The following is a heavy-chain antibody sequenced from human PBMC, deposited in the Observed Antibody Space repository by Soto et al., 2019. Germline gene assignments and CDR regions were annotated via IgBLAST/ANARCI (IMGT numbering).Heavy chain of an antibody. CDR2: IYTSGST. V-gene: IGHV4-59*10. Sequence: QVQLQQWGAGLLKPSETLSLTCAVYGGSISSYYWSWIRQPAGKGLEWIGRIYTSGSTNYNPSLKSRVTMSVDTSKNQFSLKLSSVTAADTAVYYCARVDGDSSSLRWFDPWGQGTLVTVSS. D-gene: IGHD6-6*01. CDR1: GGSISSYY. J-gene: IGHJ5*02. CDR3: ARVDGDSSSLRWFDP.